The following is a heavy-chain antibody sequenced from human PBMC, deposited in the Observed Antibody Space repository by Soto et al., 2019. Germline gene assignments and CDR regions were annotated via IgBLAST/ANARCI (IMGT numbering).Heavy chain of an antibody. CDR1: GFTFSSYS. CDR3: ARTCSGYDYGGFNDYYYYGMDV. V-gene: IGHV3-21*01. D-gene: IGHD5-12*01. Sequence: GGSLRLSCAASGFTFSSYSMNWVRQAPGKGLEWVSSISSSSSYIYYADSVKGRFTISRDNAKNSLYLQMNSLRAEDTAVYYCARTCSGYDYGGFNDYYYYGMDVWGQGTTVTVSS. J-gene: IGHJ6*02. CDR2: ISSSSSYI.